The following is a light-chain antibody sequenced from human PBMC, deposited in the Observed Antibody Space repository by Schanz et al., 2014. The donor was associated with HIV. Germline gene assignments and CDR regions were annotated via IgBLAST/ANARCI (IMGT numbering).Light chain of an antibody. CDR2: DVS. Sequence: QSALTQPASVSGSPGQSITISCTGTSSDVGGYDFVSWYQQHPGKAPELIIYDVSNRPSGVSNRFSGSKSGNTASLTVSGLQAEDEADYYCSSYAGTNNLWVFGGGTKLTVL. V-gene: IGLV2-14*03. CDR3: SSYAGTNNLWV. CDR1: SSDVGGYDF. J-gene: IGLJ3*02.